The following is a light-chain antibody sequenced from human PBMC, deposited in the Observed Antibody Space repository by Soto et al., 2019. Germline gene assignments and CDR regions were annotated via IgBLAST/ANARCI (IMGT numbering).Light chain of an antibody. J-gene: IGLJ1*01. CDR2: SNN. CDR1: SSTIGSNY. V-gene: IGLV1-47*02. Sequence: QSVLTQPPSASGTPGQGVTISCSGSSSTIGSNYVYWYQQLPGTAPKLLIYSNNQRPSGVPDRFSGSKSGTSASLAISGLRSEDEADYYCAAWDGSLSGSYVFGTGTKVTVL. CDR3: AAWDGSLSGSYV.